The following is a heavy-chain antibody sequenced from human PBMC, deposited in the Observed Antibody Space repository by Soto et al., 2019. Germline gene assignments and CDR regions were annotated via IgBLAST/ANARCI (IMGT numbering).Heavy chain of an antibody. J-gene: IGHJ4*02. Sequence: SETLSLTCAVSGGSFTSNNWWTWVRQPPGQGLEWIGEIYRTGSTNYNPSLKSRVTISLDKSENQFSLKVTSLTAADTAVYYCASRDPGTSIDYWGQGTLVTVSS. V-gene: IGHV4-4*02. CDR1: GGSFTSNNW. CDR3: ASRDPGTSIDY. D-gene: IGHD1-7*01. CDR2: IYRTGST.